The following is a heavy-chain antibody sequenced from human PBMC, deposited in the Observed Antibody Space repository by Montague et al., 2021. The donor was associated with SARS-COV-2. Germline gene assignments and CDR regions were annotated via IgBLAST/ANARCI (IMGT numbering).Heavy chain of an antibody. CDR3: ARDTMVRGVRYYYYGMDV. CDR2: IKQDGSEK. V-gene: IGHV3-7*01. Sequence: SLRLSCAASGFTFSSYWMSWVRQAPGKGLEWVANIKQDGSEKYYVDSVKGRFTISRDNAKNSLYLQTNSLRAEDTAVYYCARDTMVRGVRYYYYGMDVWGQGTTVTVSS. D-gene: IGHD3-10*01. CDR1: GFTFSSYW. J-gene: IGHJ6*02.